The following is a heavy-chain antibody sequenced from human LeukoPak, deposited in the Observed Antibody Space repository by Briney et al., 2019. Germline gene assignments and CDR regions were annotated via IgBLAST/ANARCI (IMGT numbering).Heavy chain of an antibody. J-gene: IGHJ4*02. CDR1: GGSISSSSYY. CDR3: ASSYVLFYYFDY. Sequence: SETLSLTCTVSGGSISSSSYYWGWIRQPPGKGLEWIGSIYYSGSTYYNPSLKSRVTIFVDTSKNQFSLKLSSVTAADTAVYYCASSYVLFYYFDYWGQGTLVTVSS. V-gene: IGHV4-39*01. D-gene: IGHD3-16*01. CDR2: IYYSGST.